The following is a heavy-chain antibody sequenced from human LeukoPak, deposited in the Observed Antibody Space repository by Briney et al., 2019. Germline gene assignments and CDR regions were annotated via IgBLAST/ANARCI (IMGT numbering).Heavy chain of an antibody. J-gene: IGHJ6*02. V-gene: IGHV1-24*01. CDR1: GYTLTELS. CDR2: FDPEDGET. Sequence: ASVKVSCKVSGYTLTELSMHWVRQAPGKGLEWMGGFDPEDGETIYAQKFQGRVTMTEDTSTDTAYVELSSLRSEDTAVYYCATAGYYYYGMDVWGQGTTVTVSS. CDR3: ATAGYYYYGMDV.